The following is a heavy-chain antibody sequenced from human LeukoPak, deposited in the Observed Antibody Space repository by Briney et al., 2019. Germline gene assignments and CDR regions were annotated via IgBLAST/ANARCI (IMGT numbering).Heavy chain of an antibody. V-gene: IGHV1-69*04. CDR3: ATPGMVRGVITYYFDY. D-gene: IGHD3-10*01. J-gene: IGHJ4*02. Sequence: GASVKVSCKASGGTFTSYAISWVRQAPGQGLEWMGRIIPILGIANYAQKFQDRVTITADKSTSTAYMELSSLRSEDTAVYYCATPGMVRGVITYYFDYWGQGTLVTVSS. CDR2: IIPILGIA. CDR1: GGTFTSYA.